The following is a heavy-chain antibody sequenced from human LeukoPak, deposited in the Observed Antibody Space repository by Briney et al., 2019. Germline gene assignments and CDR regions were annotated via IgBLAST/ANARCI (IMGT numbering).Heavy chain of an antibody. CDR2: INPSGGST. CDR1: GYTFTSYY. J-gene: IGHJ4*02. Sequence: ASVKVSCKASGYTFTSYYMHWVRQAPGQGLEWMGIINPSGGSTSYAQKFQGRVTMTRDMSTSTVYMELSSLRSEDTAVYYCARDHTQTYYDFWSGYFYFDYWGQGTLVTVSS. CDR3: ARDHTQTYYDFWSGYFYFDY. D-gene: IGHD3-3*01. V-gene: IGHV1-46*01.